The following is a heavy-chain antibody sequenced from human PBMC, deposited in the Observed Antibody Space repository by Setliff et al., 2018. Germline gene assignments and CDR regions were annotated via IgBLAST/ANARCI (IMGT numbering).Heavy chain of an antibody. J-gene: IGHJ4*02. Sequence: ASVKVSCKASGYTFTSYGISWLRQAPGQGLEWMGWISANNGDTKSAQKFQGRLTMTRDTSISTGSMELSRLRSDDTAVYFCARSTNYGMRFWFDNWGQGALVTVSS. D-gene: IGHD1-7*01. CDR2: ISANNGDT. CDR1: GYTFTSYG. CDR3: ARSTNYGMRFWFDN. V-gene: IGHV1-18*01.